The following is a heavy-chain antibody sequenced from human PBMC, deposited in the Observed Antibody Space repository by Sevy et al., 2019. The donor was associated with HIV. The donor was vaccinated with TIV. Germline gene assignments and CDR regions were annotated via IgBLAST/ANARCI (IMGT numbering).Heavy chain of an antibody. CDR2: ISYDGSKR. Sequence: GGSLRLSCAASGFTFSSYAMHWVRQAPGKGLEWVAVISYDGSKRFHANSVKSRFYISRDKFKNMVYLQMNGLRIEDTTVYYCARADVDRYYYYYGMDVWGQGTTVTVSS. CDR1: GFTFSSYA. V-gene: IGHV3-30*01. J-gene: IGHJ6*02. CDR3: ARADVDRYYYYYGMDV.